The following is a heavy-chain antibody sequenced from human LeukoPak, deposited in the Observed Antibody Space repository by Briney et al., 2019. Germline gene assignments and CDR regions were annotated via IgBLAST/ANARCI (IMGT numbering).Heavy chain of an antibody. CDR1: GFTFSSYA. J-gene: IGHJ4*02. CDR3: AKDRKMLLRYFDCFDY. CDR2: ISGSGGST. Sequence: GSPRLSCAASGFTFSSYAMNWVRQAPGKGLEWVSTISGSGGSTDYADSVKGRFTISRDNSKNTLYLQMNSLRAEDTAVYYCAKDRKMLLRYFDCFDYWGQGTLVTVSS. V-gene: IGHV3-23*01. D-gene: IGHD3-9*01.